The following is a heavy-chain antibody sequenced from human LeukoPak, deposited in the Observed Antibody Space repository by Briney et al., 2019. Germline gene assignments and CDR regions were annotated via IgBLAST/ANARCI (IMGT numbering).Heavy chain of an antibody. CDR1: GVSISSYF. V-gene: IGHV4-59*01. Sequence: SETLSLTCTVSGVSISSYFWSWIRQPPGKGLEWLGYIYYSGSTNYNPSLKSRVTISVDTSKNQFSLKLSSVTAADTAVYYCARRANSGFDAFDIWGQGTMVTVSS. CDR3: ARRANSGFDAFDI. J-gene: IGHJ3*02. D-gene: IGHD3-22*01. CDR2: IYYSGST.